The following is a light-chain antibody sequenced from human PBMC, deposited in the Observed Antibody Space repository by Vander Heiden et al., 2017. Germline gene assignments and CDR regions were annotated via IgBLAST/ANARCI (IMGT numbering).Light chain of an antibody. CDR3: QQLNRYPLT. CDR2: ATS. J-gene: IGKJ4*01. Sequence: DIQLTQSPSFLSASVGDRVTITCRASQGISSYLAWYQQKPGKAPKLLIDATSTLQSGVPSRFSGSGSGTEFTLTISSLQPEDFATYYCQQLNRYPLTFGGGTKVEIK. V-gene: IGKV1-9*01. CDR1: QGISSY.